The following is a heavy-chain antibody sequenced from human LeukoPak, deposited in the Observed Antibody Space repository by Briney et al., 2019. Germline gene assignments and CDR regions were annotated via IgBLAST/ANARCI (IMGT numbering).Heavy chain of an antibody. Sequence: ASVKVSCKASGGTFSNYAINWVRQPPGQGLEWRGGLAPLFGTTNYAQRFQGRVTITTDESTSSAYMELSSLRSHDTAVYYCAIGSGSYQGGWFDPWGQGTLVTVSS. CDR2: LAPLFGTT. D-gene: IGHD1-26*01. V-gene: IGHV1-69*05. CDR1: GGTFSNYA. J-gene: IGHJ5*02. CDR3: AIGSGSYQGGWFDP.